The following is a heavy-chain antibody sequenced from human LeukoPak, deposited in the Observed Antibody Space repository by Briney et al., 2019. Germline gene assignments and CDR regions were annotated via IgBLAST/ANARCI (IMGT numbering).Heavy chain of an antibody. V-gene: IGHV3-21*01. Sequence: GGSLRLSCAASGFTFSTYNMNWVRQAPGKGLEWVSSISSSSSYIYYADSVEGRFTISRDNAKNSLYLQMISLRAEDTALYYCARDGGYYNDSSGYSFDSWGQGTLVTVSS. CDR2: ISSSSSYI. CDR1: GFTFSTYN. J-gene: IGHJ4*02. CDR3: ARDGGYYNDSSGYSFDS. D-gene: IGHD3-22*01.